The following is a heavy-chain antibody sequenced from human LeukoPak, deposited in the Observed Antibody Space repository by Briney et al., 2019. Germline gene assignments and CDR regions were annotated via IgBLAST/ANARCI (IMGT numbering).Heavy chain of an antibody. D-gene: IGHD1-1*01. V-gene: IGHV4-4*07. CDR3: ARGTTGMTGYSYYMDA. CDR1: GDSVTSYF. CDR2: VYLTGST. Sequence: SETLSLTCTVSGDSVTSYFWSWIRQPAGKGLEWIGRVYLTGSTNYSPSLKSRVTISLDKSKNQFSLRLISVTAADTAVYFCARGTTGMTGYSYYMDAWGKGTTVIVSS. J-gene: IGHJ6*03.